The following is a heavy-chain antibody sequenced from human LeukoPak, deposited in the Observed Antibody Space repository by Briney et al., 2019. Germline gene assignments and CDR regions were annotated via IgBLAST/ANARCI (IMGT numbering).Heavy chain of an antibody. V-gene: IGHV7-4-1*02. CDR1: GYTFTNYA. CDR3: ARSPYDSSGWWVY. Sequence: ASVKVSCKASGYTFTNYAMNWVRQAPGQGLEWMGWIHPSTGNPTYAQGFTGRFVFSLDTSVSTAYLQISSLKAEDTAVYYCARSPYDSSGWWVYWGQGTLVTVSS. D-gene: IGHD3-22*01. CDR2: IHPSTGNP. J-gene: IGHJ4*02.